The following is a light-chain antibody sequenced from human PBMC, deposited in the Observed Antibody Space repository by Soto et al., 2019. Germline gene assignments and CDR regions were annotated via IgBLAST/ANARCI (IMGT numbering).Light chain of an antibody. Sequence: QSALTQPASVSGSPGQSITISCTGTSSDVGGYNHVSWYQQHPGKAPKLLIFEGTKRPSGVSDRFSGSKSGNTASLTISGLQAEDEADYHCCSYAGTRTSWVFGTGTKLTVL. J-gene: IGLJ1*01. CDR3: CSYAGTRTSWV. V-gene: IGLV2-23*01. CDR2: EGT. CDR1: SSDVGGYNH.